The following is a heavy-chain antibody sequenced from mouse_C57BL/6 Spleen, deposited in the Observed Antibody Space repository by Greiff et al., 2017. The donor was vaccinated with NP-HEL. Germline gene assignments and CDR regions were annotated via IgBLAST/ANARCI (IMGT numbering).Heavy chain of an antibody. Sequence: ESGPGLVKPSQSLSLTCSVTGYSITSGYYWNWIRQFPGNKLEWMGYISYDGSNNYNPSLKNRISITRDTSKNQFFLKLNSVTTEDTATYYCARVRVHLAWFAYWGQGTLVTVSA. J-gene: IGHJ3*01. D-gene: IGHD5-1*01. CDR1: GYSITSGYY. V-gene: IGHV3-6*01. CDR2: ISYDGSN. CDR3: ARVRVHLAWFAY.